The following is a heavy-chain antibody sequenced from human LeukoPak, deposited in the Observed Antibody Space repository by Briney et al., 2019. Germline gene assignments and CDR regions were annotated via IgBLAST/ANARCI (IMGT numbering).Heavy chain of an antibody. D-gene: IGHD3-10*01. V-gene: IGHV3-74*01. CDR2: VKSDGSNP. CDR3: ARDIVSGSGSLDY. Sequence: GGSLRLSCAASRFSFSNYWMRWVRQAPGKGLVWVSRVKSDGSNPSYADSVKGRFTISRDNAENMLYLQMNTLGAEDTAVYYCARDIVSGSGSLDYWSQGTLVTVSS. CDR1: RFSFSNYW. J-gene: IGHJ4*02.